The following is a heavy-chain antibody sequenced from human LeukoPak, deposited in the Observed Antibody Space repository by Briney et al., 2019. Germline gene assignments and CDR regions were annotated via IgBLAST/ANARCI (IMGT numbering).Heavy chain of an antibody. Sequence: ASVKVSCKASGYTFTSYGISWVRQAPGQGLEWMGWIGAYNGNTNYAQKLQGRVTMTTDTSTSTAYMELRSLRSDDTAVYYCARGRTWIQLWPPTDYWGQGTLVTVSS. CDR1: GYTFTSYG. CDR3: ARGRTWIQLWPPTDY. CDR2: IGAYNGNT. J-gene: IGHJ4*02. V-gene: IGHV1-18*01. D-gene: IGHD5-18*01.